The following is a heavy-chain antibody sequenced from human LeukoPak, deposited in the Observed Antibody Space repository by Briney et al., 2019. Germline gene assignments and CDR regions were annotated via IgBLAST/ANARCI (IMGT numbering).Heavy chain of an antibody. CDR2: IGWNSGSI. D-gene: IGHD4/OR15-4a*01. CDR1: GFTFEDYA. CDR3: ARVEVGAIGY. J-gene: IGHJ4*02. Sequence: SLTLSCAASGFTFEDYAMHGLRQAPGKGLEWVSGIGWNSGSIGYAHSVKGRFTIPRDNAKNSLYLQMSGLRAEDTAVYYCARVEVGAIGYWGQGTLVTVSS. V-gene: IGHV3-9*01.